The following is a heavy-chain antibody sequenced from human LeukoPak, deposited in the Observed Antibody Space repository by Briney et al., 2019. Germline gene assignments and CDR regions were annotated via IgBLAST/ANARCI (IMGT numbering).Heavy chain of an antibody. V-gene: IGHV4-61*02. CDR1: GDSMNSDSYF. CDR3: ARETVITMAVVVVVGFDI. Sequence: PSQTLSLTCTVSGDSMNSDSYFWTWIRQPAGKELEWIGRIYSSGTTTYNASLKSRVTMSVDTSKNQFSLEMRSVTAADTAVYYCARETVITMAVVVVVGFDIWGLGTLVTVSS. CDR2: IYSSGTT. J-gene: IGHJ3*02. D-gene: IGHD2-21*01.